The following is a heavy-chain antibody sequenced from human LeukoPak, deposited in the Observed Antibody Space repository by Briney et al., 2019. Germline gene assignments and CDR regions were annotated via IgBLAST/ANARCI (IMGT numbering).Heavy chain of an antibody. D-gene: IGHD2/OR15-2a*01. CDR1: GGSISSYY. V-gene: IGHV4-59*08. CDR3: ARHSISFWSFDL. CDR2: IFYSGST. Sequence: SETLSLTCTVSGGSISSYYWSWIRQPPGKGLEWIGYIFYSGSTNYSPSLRSRVTISVDTSKNQFSLRLTSVTAADTAGYYCARHSISFWSFDLWGRGTLVTVSS. J-gene: IGHJ2*01.